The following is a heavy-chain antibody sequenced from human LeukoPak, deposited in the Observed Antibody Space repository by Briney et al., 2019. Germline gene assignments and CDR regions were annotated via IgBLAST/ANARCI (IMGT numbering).Heavy chain of an antibody. CDR2: ISCDGSNK. J-gene: IGHJ4*02. D-gene: IGHD3-22*01. V-gene: IGHV3-30*18. Sequence: GGSLRLSCAASGFTFSSYGMHWVRQAPGKGLEWVAVISCDGSNKYYADSVKGRFTISRDNSKNTLYLQMNSLRAEDTAVYYCAKDLGIYYDSSGVDYWGQGTLVTVSS. CDR3: AKDLGIYYDSSGVDY. CDR1: GFTFSSYG.